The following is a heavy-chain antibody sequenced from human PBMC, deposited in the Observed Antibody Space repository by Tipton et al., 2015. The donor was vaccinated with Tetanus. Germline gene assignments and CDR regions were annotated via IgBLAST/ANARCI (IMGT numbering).Heavy chain of an antibody. CDR2: TYYSGST. J-gene: IGHJ4*02. CDR3: ARDERYGDYAY. V-gene: IGHV4-61*01. Sequence: TLSLTCTVSGASIGSISYYWSWIRQPPGKGLEWIGYTYYSGSTGYNPSLKSRVTISIDSSKNQFSLKLTSVTAADTAVYYCARDERYGDYAYWGQGALSPSPQ. CDR1: GASIGSISYY. D-gene: IGHD4-17*01.